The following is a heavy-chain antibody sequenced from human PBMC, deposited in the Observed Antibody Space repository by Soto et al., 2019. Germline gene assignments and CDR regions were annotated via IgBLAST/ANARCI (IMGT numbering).Heavy chain of an antibody. CDR3: WVRVEYYYGMDV. Sequence: QVQLVQSGAEVKKPGSSVKVSCKASGGTFSSYAISWVRQAPGQGIEWMGGIIPIFGTANYAQKFQGRVTITADESTSTAYMELSSLRSEDTAVYYCWVRVEYYYGMDVWGQGTTVTVSS. CDR1: GGTFSSYA. V-gene: IGHV1-69*01. J-gene: IGHJ6*02. CDR2: IIPIFGTA.